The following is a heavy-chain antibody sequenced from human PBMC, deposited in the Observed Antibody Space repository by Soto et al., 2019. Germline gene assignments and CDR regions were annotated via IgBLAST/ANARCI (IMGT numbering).Heavy chain of an antibody. CDR2: IYYSGST. CDR3: ARAGSSGYVRDDAFDI. Sequence: TLSLTCTVSGGSISSGGYYWSWIRQHPGKGLEWIGYIYYSGSTYYNPSLKSRVTISVDTSKNQFSLKLSSVTAADTAVYYCARAGSSGYVRDDAFDIWGQGTMVTASS. V-gene: IGHV4-31*03. D-gene: IGHD3-22*01. CDR1: GGSISSGGYY. J-gene: IGHJ3*02.